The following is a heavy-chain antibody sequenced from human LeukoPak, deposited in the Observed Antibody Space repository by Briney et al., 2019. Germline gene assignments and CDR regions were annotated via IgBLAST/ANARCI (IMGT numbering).Heavy chain of an antibody. D-gene: IGHD5-24*01. CDR1: GYTFTNNF. J-gene: IGHJ5*02. V-gene: IGHV1-46*01. Sequence: ASVKVSCKASGYTFTNNFMHWVRQAPGQGLEWIGIINPSGDNTWYAQKFQGRVTMTRDMATSTDYLEVSSLRSEDTAVYYCARDNSLRDTAWWFDPWGQGTLVTVSS. CDR3: ARDNSLRDTAWWFDP. CDR2: INPSGDNT.